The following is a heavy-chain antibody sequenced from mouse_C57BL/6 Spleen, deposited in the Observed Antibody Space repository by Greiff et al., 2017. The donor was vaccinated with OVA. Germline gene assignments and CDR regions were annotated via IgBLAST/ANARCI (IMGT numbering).Heavy chain of an antibody. CDR1: GFSFNTYA. CDR3: VRGGSSYYYAMDY. J-gene: IGHJ4*01. CDR2: IRSKSNNYAT. Sequence: EVMLVESGGGLVQPKGSLKLSCAASGFSFNTYAMNWVRQAPGKGLEWVARIRSKSNNYATYYADSVKDKFTISRDDSESMLYLQMNNLKTEDTAMYYCVRGGSSYYYAMDYWGQGTSVTVSS. D-gene: IGHD1-1*01. V-gene: IGHV10-1*01.